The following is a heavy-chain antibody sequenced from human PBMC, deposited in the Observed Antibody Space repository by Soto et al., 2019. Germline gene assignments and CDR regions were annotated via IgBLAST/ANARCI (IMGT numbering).Heavy chain of an antibody. D-gene: IGHD6-19*01. CDR2: ISGSGGST. J-gene: IGHJ3*02. Sequence: PGGSLRLSCAASGVTVSSYAMSWVRQAPGKGLEWVSAISGSGGSTYYADSVKGRFTISRDNFKNTLYLQMNSLRAEDTAVYYCAKRSGWSVHAFDIWGQATMVTVSS. V-gene: IGHV3-23*01. CDR1: GVTVSSYA. CDR3: AKRSGWSVHAFDI.